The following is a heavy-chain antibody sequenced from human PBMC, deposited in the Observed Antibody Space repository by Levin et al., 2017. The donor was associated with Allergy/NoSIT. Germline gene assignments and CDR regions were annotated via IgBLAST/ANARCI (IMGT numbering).Heavy chain of an antibody. Sequence: PGESLKISCAASGFTFSSYSMNWVRQAPGKGLEWVSYISSSSNTIYYADSVKGRFTISRDNAKNSLYLQMNSLRAEDTAVYYCVGWYYFDYWGQGTLVTVSS. J-gene: IGHJ4*02. CDR2: ISSSSNTI. CDR1: GFTFSSYS. CDR3: VGWYYFDY. D-gene: IGHD6-19*01. V-gene: IGHV3-48*01.